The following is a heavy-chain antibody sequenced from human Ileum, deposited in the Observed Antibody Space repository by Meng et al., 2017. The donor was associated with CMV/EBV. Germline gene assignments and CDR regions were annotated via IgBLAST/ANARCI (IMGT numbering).Heavy chain of an antibody. CDR1: GFTFDDYA. Sequence: GESLKISCAASGFTFDDYAMHWVRQAPGKGLEWVSLISWDSGSTYYADSVKGRFTISRDNSKNSLYLQMNSLRAEDTALYYCAKGDWGLGYYFDYWGQGTLVTVSS. V-gene: IGHV3-43D*03. D-gene: IGHD7-27*01. CDR3: AKGDWGLGYYFDY. CDR2: ISWDSGST. J-gene: IGHJ4*02.